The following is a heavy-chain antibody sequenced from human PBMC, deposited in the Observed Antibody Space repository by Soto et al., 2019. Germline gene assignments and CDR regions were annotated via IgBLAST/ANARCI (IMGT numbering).Heavy chain of an antibody. CDR1: GGSISSYY. Sequence: ASETLSLTCTVSGGSISSYYWSWIRQPPGKGLEWIGYIYYSGSTNYNPSLKSRVTISVDTSKNQFSLKLSSVTAADTAVYYCASSCSSTSCYSRSRPDWAYWYFDLWGRGTLVTVSS. CDR3: ASSCSSTSCYSRSRPDWAYWYFDL. CDR2: IYYSGST. J-gene: IGHJ2*01. D-gene: IGHD2-2*01. V-gene: IGHV4-59*01.